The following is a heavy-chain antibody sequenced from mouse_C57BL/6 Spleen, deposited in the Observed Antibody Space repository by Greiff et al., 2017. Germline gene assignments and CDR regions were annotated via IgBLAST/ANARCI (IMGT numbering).Heavy chain of an antibody. CDR3: AREGQFPGYFDV. CDR1: GYSITSGYY. Sequence: EVKLQESGPGLVKPSQSLSLTCSVTGYSITSGYYWNWIRQFPGNKLEWMGYISYDGSNNYNPSLKNRISITRDISKNQFFLKLNSVTTEDTATYYCAREGQFPGYFDVWGTGTTVTVSS. J-gene: IGHJ1*03. CDR2: ISYDGSN. V-gene: IGHV3-6*01.